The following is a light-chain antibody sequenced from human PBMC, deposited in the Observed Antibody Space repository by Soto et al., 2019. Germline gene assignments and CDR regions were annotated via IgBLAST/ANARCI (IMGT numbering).Light chain of an antibody. Sequence: QSALTQPRSVSGSPGQSVTISCTGTSSDFGGYNYVSWYQHHPGKTPKLMIYDVSERPSGVPDRFSGSKSGNTASLTISGLQAEDEADYYCSSYTSSSTLVFGGGTKVTVL. CDR2: DVS. J-gene: IGLJ3*02. CDR3: SSYTSSSTLV. V-gene: IGLV2-11*01. CDR1: SSDFGGYNY.